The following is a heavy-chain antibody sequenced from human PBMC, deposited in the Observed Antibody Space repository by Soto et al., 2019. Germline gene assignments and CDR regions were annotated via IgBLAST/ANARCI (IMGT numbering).Heavy chain of an antibody. CDR3: ARDLELGLDY. Sequence: GGSLRLSCAASGFTFSSYAMHWVRQAPGKGLEWVAVISYDGSNKYYADSVKGRFTISRDNSKNTLYLQMNSLRAEDTDVYYCARDLELGLDYWGQGTLVTVSS. CDR1: GFTFSSYA. J-gene: IGHJ4*02. D-gene: IGHD1-26*01. CDR2: ISYDGSNK. V-gene: IGHV3-30-3*01.